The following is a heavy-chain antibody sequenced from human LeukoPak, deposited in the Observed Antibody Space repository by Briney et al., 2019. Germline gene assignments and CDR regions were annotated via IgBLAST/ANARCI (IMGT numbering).Heavy chain of an antibody. CDR3: ARSPKRTRYKGLKYYFDY. Sequence: SETLFLTCTVSGVSISSYYWSWIRQPPGKGLEWIGYIYYSGSTNYNPSLKSRVTISVDTSKNQFSLKLSSVTAADTAVYYCARSPKRTRYKGLKYYFDYWGQGTLVTVSS. D-gene: IGHD1-1*01. CDR1: GVSISSYY. J-gene: IGHJ4*02. V-gene: IGHV4-59*01. CDR2: IYYSGST.